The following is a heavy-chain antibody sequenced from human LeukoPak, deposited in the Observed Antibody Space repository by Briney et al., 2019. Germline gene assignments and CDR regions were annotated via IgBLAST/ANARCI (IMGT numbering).Heavy chain of an antibody. J-gene: IGHJ4*02. Sequence: GGSLRLSCAASGFTFSSYDMSWVRQAPGKGLEWVSAISGSGGSTYYADSVKGRFTISRDNSKNTLYLQMNSLRAEDTAVYYCAKCWVSGSYGGYFDYWGQGTLVTVSS. CDR3: AKCWVSGSYGGYFDY. CDR2: ISGSGGST. D-gene: IGHD3-10*01. V-gene: IGHV3-23*01. CDR1: GFTFSSYD.